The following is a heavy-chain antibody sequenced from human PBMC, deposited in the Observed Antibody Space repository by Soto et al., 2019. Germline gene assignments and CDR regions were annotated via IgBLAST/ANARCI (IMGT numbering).Heavy chain of an antibody. D-gene: IGHD4-4*01. J-gene: IGHJ6*02. CDR2: INPNTGGT. V-gene: IGHV1-2*04. CDR1: GYTFTGYY. Sequence: ASVKVSCKASGYTFTGYYMHWVRQAPGQGLEWMGWINPNTGGTNYAQKFQDWVTMTRDTSISTAYMELSRLKSDDTAVYYCARGGDSNPYRGMDVWGQGTTVTVSS. CDR3: ARGGDSNPYRGMDV.